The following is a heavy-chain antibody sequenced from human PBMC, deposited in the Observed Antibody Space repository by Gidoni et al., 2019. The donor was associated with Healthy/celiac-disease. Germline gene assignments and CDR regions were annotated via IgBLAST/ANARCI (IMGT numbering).Heavy chain of an antibody. V-gene: IGHV3-66*01. CDR3: ARASSLYYYDSSGPSMDV. J-gene: IGHJ6*02. CDR2: IYSGGST. CDR1: GFTVSSNY. D-gene: IGHD3-22*01. Sequence: EVQLVESGGGLVQPGGSLRLSCAASGFTVSSNYMSWVSQAPGKGLEWVSVIYSGGSTYYADSVKGRCTISRDNSKNTLYLQMNSLRAEDTAVYYCARASSLYYYDSSGPSMDVWGQGTTVTVSS.